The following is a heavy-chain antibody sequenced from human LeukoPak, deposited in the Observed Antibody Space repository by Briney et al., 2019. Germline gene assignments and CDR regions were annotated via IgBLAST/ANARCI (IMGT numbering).Heavy chain of an antibody. Sequence: SVKVSCKASGGTFSSYAISWVRQAPGQGLEWMGGIIPIFGTANYAQKFQGRVTITADESTSTAYMELSSVTAADTAVYYCARLLGDYATPQYYGMDVWGQGTTVTVSS. J-gene: IGHJ6*02. CDR2: IIPIFGTA. CDR1: GGTFSSYA. V-gene: IGHV1-69*13. D-gene: IGHD4-17*01. CDR3: ARLLGDYATPQYYGMDV.